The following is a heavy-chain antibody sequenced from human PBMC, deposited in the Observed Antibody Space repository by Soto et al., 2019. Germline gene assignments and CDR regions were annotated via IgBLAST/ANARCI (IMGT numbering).Heavy chain of an antibody. CDR1: GGTFSSYA. V-gene: IGHV1-69*12. CDR3: ASVETQRYYYGMDV. D-gene: IGHD2-15*01. Sequence: QVQLVQSGAEVKKPGSSVKVSCKASGGTFSSYAISWVRQAPGQGLEWMGGVIPIFGTTDYSQKLQGRVTITADESTSTAYMELSSLRSEDTAVYYCASVETQRYYYGMDVWGQGPTVTVSS. J-gene: IGHJ6*02. CDR2: VIPIFGTT.